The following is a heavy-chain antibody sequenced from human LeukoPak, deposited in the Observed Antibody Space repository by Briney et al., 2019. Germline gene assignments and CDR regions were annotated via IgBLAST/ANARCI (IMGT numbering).Heavy chain of an antibody. CDR3: VKDHTGEQDK. CDR1: GFTFSSFW. V-gene: IGHV3-74*01. Sequence: GGSLRLSCAASGFTFSSFWIHWVRQVPGKGLVWVSRINPESTTTTYADSVKGSFTISRDNARNTLYLQMNSLRVEDTAMYYCVKDHTGEQDKWGQGTLVTVSS. D-gene: IGHD1-1*01. J-gene: IGHJ4*02. CDR2: INPESTTT.